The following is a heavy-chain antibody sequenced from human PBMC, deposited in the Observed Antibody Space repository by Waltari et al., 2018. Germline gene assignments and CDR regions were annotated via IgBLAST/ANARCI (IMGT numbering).Heavy chain of an antibody. J-gene: IGHJ4*02. CDR2: IFYTGST. V-gene: IGHV4-31*03. Sequence: QVQLQESGPGLVKPSQTLSLTCTFSGESISSIGSYWTWIRQHPGKGLEWIGYIFYTGSTYYNPSLKSRVSISLDKSSNQFSLKLTSVTAADTAMYYCTRGDYSGKPHPLDYWGQGTLVTVSS. CDR3: TRGDYSGKPHPLDY. D-gene: IGHD4-4*01. CDR1: GESISSIGSY.